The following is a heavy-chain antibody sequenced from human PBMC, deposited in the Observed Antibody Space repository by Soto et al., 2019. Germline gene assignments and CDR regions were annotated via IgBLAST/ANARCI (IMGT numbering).Heavy chain of an antibody. CDR2: IYPGDSDT. CDR3: ARWRPPEDIVVVPAARYWFDP. Sequence: GESLKISCKGSGYSFTSYWIGWVRQMPGKGLEWMGIIYPGDSDTRYSPSFQGQVTISADKSISTAYLQWSSLKASDTAMYYCARWRPPEDIVVVPAARYWFDPWGQGTLVTVSS. V-gene: IGHV5-51*01. D-gene: IGHD2-2*01. J-gene: IGHJ5*02. CDR1: GYSFTSYW.